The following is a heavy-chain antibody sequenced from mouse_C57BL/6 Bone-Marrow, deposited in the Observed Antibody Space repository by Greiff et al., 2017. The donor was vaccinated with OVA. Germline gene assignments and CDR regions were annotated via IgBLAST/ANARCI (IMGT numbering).Heavy chain of an antibody. CDR1: GYTFTDYY. V-gene: IGHV1-26*01. Sequence: VQLQQSGPELVKPGASVKISCKASGYTFTDYYMNWVKQSHGKSLEWIGDINPNNGGTSYNQKFKGKATLTVDKSSSTAYMELRSLTSEDSAVYYCARFGYGFDYWGQGTTLTVSS. D-gene: IGHD1-2*01. CDR2: INPNNGGT. CDR3: ARFGYGFDY. J-gene: IGHJ2*01.